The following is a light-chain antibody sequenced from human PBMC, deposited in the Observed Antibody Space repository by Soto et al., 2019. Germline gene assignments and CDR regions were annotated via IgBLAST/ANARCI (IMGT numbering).Light chain of an antibody. J-gene: IGLJ1*01. Sequence: QSVLTQPASVSGSPGQSITISCTGTSSDVGGYNYVSWYQQHPGKAPKLMIYDVSNRPSGVSNRFSGSKSGNTASLTISGLQAEDEDDYYCRSYTSSRTRVFGTATNGNGL. CDR2: DVS. CDR3: RSYTSSRTRV. V-gene: IGLV2-14*01. CDR1: SSDVGGYNY.